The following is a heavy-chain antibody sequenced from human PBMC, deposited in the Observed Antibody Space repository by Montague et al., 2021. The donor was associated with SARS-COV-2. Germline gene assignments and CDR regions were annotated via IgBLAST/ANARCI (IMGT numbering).Heavy chain of an antibody. CDR1: GGSIRNYY. V-gene: IGHV4-59*01. J-gene: IGHJ6*02. Sequence: SETLSLTCTVSGGSIRNYYWTWIRQPPGKGLEWIGFIYYSRSTNSNPSLESRVTISVDTSKNQFSLNLTSVTAADTAVYYCARGEILTAYPGYIYHGMDVWGQGTTVTVSS. CDR3: ARGEILTAYPGYIYHGMDV. CDR2: IYYSRST. D-gene: IGHD3-9*01.